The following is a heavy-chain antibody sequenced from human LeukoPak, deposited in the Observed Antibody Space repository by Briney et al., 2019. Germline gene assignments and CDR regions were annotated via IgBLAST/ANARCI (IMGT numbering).Heavy chain of an antibody. J-gene: IGHJ4*02. CDR2: INAGNGNT. CDR3: ARGIWSRTVSSYYLDY. CDR1: GYTFTNYA. D-gene: IGHD3-3*01. Sequence: ASVKVSCKASGYTFTNYAMQWVRRAPGQRLEWMGWINAGNGNTRYSQRFQGRVTITRDTSASTVYMEVTSLRSEDTAVYYCARGIWSRTVSSYYLDYWGQGTLVTVSS. V-gene: IGHV1-3*01.